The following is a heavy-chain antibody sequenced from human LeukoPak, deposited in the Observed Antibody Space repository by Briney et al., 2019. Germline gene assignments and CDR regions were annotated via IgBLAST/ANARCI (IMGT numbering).Heavy chain of an antibody. Sequence: PSETLSLTCTVSGGSISNYYWSWIRQPPGKGLEWIGYIYYSGSTNYNPSLKSRVTISVDTSKNQFSLKLSSVTAADTAVYYCARATFVGFAYWGQGTLVTVSS. V-gene: IGHV4-59*01. CDR3: ARATFVGFAY. CDR2: IYYSGST. J-gene: IGHJ4*02. D-gene: IGHD6-6*01. CDR1: GGSISNYY.